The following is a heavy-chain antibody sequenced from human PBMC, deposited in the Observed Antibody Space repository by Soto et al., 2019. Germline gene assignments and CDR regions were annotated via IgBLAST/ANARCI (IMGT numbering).Heavy chain of an antibody. Sequence: EVQLLESGGGLVQPGGSLRLSCTASGFTFSNYAMSWVRQAPGKGLEWVSAITGTDSTYYADSVKGRFTISRDNSRNTLYLQMNSLGAEDAALYYCAKALVGEVGATDYWGQGTLVTVSS. CDR2: ITGTDST. D-gene: IGHD1-26*01. J-gene: IGHJ4*02. CDR3: AKALVGEVGATDY. V-gene: IGHV3-23*01. CDR1: GFTFSNYA.